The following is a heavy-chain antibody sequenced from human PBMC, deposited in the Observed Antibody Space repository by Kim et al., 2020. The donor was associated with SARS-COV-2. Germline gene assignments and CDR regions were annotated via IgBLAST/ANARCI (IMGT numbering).Heavy chain of an antibody. CDR1: GYSFTSYW. CDR2: IYPGDSDT. J-gene: IGHJ4*02. D-gene: IGHD6-13*01. Sequence: GESLKISCKGSGYSFTSYWIGWVRQMPGKGLEWMGIIYPGDSDTRYSPSFRGQVSISADKSINTAYLQWSSLKASDTAMYYCARSYTSSWYGGGCFDYWGQGTLVTVSS. CDR3: ARSYTSSWYGGGCFDY. V-gene: IGHV5-51*01.